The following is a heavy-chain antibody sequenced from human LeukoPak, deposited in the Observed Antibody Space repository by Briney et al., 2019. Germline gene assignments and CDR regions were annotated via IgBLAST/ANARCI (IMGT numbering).Heavy chain of an antibody. CDR1: GFAFSSYA. Sequence: GGSLRLSCAASGFAFSSYAMSWVRQTPGKGLEWVSAISGGGGSTYYADSVKGRFTISRDNSKDTLYLQMNSLRAEDTAVYYCAKDKRGRPYGVDYWGQGTLVTVSS. CDR2: ISGGGGST. J-gene: IGHJ4*02. V-gene: IGHV3-23*01. CDR3: AKDKRGRPYGVDY. D-gene: IGHD2-8*01.